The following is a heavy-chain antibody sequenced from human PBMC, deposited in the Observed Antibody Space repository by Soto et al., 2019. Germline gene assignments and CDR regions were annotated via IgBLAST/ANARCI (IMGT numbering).Heavy chain of an antibody. V-gene: IGHV2-26*01. CDR2: IFGNDGN. Sequence: QVTLKESGPVLVKPTETPTLTCTVSGFSLSNTKMGVSWIRQSPGKALELLAHIFGNDGNSCSTSLKNRISISEDSDTSQGVLTMTDMDPVDTATYYCARRYFSGYHSPYYDYWGQGTLVTVSS. D-gene: IGHD5-12*01. J-gene: IGHJ4*02. CDR3: ARRYFSGYHSPYYDY. CDR1: GFSLSNTKMG.